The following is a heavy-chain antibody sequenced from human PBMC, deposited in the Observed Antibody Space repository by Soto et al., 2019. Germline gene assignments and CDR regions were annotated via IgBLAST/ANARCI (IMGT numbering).Heavy chain of an antibody. CDR1: GFTFSNYW. D-gene: IGHD2-8*02. Sequence: GGSLRLSCAASGFTFSNYWMHWVCQAPGKGLVWVSRIDSDGSRITYADFVKGRFTISRDNAKNTVYLHMNSLTAEDTAVYYCVSSCLVVALATRHYFWAQRTXVPVSS. V-gene: IGHV3-74*01. J-gene: IGHJ4*02. CDR3: VSSCLVVALATRHYF. CDR2: IDSDGSRI.